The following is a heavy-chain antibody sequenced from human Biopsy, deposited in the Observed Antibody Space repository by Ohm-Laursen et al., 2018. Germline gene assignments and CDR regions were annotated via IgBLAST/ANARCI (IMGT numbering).Heavy chain of an antibody. J-gene: IGHJ3*02. V-gene: IGHV4-61*01. D-gene: IGHD3-10*01. CDR1: DASAGSGRYY. CDR3: ARAPADQYAARNYYSSHAFDM. Sequence: SDTLSLTCTVSDASAGSGRYYWTWTRQPPRKPLVWIGYFYSSGTTRYNPSLESRPSISMDTSKNEVSLRLTSMTAADTAVYFCARAPADQYAARNYYSSHAFDMWGQGTKVTVSS. CDR2: FYSSGTT.